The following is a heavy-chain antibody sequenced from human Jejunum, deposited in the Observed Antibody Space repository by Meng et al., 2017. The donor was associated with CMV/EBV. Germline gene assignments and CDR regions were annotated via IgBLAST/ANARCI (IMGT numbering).Heavy chain of an antibody. CDR2: IRYDGSNQ. J-gene: IGHJ4*02. Sequence: AASGFPFGGFGMPWVRQAPGKGLEWVAFIRYDGSNQYYADSVKGRFTISRDNSKNTLSLHMNSLRPEDTAVFYCAKEEGTGSTPDCWGQGTLVTVSS. CDR1: GFPFGGFG. D-gene: IGHD1-26*01. CDR3: AKEEGTGSTPDC. V-gene: IGHV3-30*02.